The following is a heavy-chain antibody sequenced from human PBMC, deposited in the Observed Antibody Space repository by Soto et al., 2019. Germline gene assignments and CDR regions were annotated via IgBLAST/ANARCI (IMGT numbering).Heavy chain of an antibody. CDR3: ATAVAAAGTLPDLYYYYYGMDV. J-gene: IGHJ6*02. D-gene: IGHD6-13*01. V-gene: IGHV4-34*01. CDR2: INHSGST. CDR1: GGSFSGYY. Sequence: QVQLQQWGAGLLKPSETLSLTCAVYGGSFSGYYWSWIRQPPGKGLEWIGEINHSGSTNYNPSLKSRVTISVDTSKNQFSLKLSSVTAADTAVYYCATAVAAAGTLPDLYYYYYGMDVWGQGTTVTVSS.